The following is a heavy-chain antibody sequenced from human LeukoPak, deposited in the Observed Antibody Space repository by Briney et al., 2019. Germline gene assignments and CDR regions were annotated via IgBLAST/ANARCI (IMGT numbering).Heavy chain of an antibody. CDR3: ASSSVVAARGFHWFDP. CDR1: GGSISSYY. Sequence: SETLSLTCTVSGGSISSYYWSWIRQPPGKGLEWIGYIYYSGSTNYNPSLKSRVTISVDTSKNQFSLKLSSVTAADTAVYYCASSSVVAARGFHWFDPWGQGTLVTVSS. J-gene: IGHJ5*02. V-gene: IGHV4-59*08. D-gene: IGHD2-15*01. CDR2: IYYSGST.